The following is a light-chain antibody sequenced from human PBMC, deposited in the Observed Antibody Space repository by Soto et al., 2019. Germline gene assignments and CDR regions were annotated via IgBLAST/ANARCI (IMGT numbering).Light chain of an antibody. CDR3: QQYGSSSFT. Sequence: EIVLTQSPGTLSLSPGEGATLSCRASHSVASTYLAWYQQKPGLAPRLIIYGASNRASGTPDRFSGGGSGPDFTLTISRLEPEDFAVYYCQQYGSSSFTFGPGTKLEIK. CDR1: HSVASTY. CDR2: GAS. J-gene: IGKJ2*01. V-gene: IGKV3-20*01.